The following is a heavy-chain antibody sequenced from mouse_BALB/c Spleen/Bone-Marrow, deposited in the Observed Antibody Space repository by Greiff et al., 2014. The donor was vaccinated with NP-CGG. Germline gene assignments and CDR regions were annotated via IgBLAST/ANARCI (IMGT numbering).Heavy chain of an antibody. CDR2: INPYNDGT. Sequence: VQLQQPGPELVKPGASVKVSCKASGYTFTSFVMHWVKQKPGQGLEWIGYINPYNDGTKYNEKFKSKATLTSDKSSNTAYMELSSLTSEDSAVYYCARTMIYFYAMNYWGQGTSVTVSS. CDR1: GYTFTSFV. V-gene: IGHV1-14*01. D-gene: IGHD2-4*01. CDR3: ARTMIYFYAMNY. J-gene: IGHJ4*01.